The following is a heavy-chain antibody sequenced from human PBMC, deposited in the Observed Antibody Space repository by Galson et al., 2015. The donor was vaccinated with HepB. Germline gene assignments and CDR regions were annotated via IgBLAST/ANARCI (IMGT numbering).Heavy chain of an antibody. CDR1: GFTFSSYA. CDR3: VKGLRFLEWRTFSDAFDI. D-gene: IGHD3-3*01. V-gene: IGHV3-23*01. CDR2: ISGSGGST. Sequence: SLRLSCAASGFTFSSYAMSWVRQAPGKGLEWVSAISGSGGSTYYADSVKGRFTISRDNSKNTLYLQMNSLRAEDTAVYYCVKGLRFLEWRTFSDAFDIWGQGTMVTVSS. J-gene: IGHJ3*02.